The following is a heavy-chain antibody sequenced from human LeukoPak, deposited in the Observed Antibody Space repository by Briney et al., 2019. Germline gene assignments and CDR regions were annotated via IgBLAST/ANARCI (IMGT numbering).Heavy chain of an antibody. CDR2: ISNSGSSI. Sequence: PGGSLRLSCAASGFTFSSYVTSWVRQAPGKGLEWVSYISNSGSSIYYADSVKGRFTFSRDNAKNSLYLQMNSLRADDTAVYYCSRDNAGGYGMDVWGQGTTVTVSS. CDR1: GFTFSSYV. J-gene: IGHJ6*02. V-gene: IGHV3-48*03. CDR3: SRDNAGGYGMDV.